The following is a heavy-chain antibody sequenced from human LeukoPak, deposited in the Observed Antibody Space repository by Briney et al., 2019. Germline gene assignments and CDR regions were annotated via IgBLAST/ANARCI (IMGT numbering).Heavy chain of an antibody. Sequence: ETLSLTCAVYGGSFSGYYWSWIRQPPGKGLEWIGEINHSGSTDYNPSLKSRVTISVDTSKNQFSLKLSSVTAADTAVYYCARGSGGVVPAVTPDYYMDVWGKGTTVTVSS. CDR2: INHSGST. CDR3: ARGSGGVVPAVTPDYYMDV. D-gene: IGHD2-2*01. V-gene: IGHV4-34*01. CDR1: GGSFSGYY. J-gene: IGHJ6*03.